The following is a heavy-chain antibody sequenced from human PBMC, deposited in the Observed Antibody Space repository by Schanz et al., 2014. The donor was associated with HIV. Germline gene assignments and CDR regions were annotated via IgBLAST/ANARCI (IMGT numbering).Heavy chain of an antibody. CDR1: GFTFNSYG. Sequence: QVQLVESGGGVVQPGRSLRLSCAASGFTFNSYGMHWVRQAPGKGLEWVSVISYDGRNKLYADSVKGRFTISRDNSKNTMYLKMNSLRVDDTAVYYCARDKSNLGMDSWGQGTLVTVSS. CDR2: ISYDGRNK. J-gene: IGHJ5*01. V-gene: IGHV3-30*03. CDR3: ARDKSNLGMDS.